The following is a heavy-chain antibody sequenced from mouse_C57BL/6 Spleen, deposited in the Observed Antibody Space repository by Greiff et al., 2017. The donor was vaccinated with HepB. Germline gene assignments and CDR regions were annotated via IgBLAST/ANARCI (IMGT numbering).Heavy chain of an antibody. CDR2: IDPSDSYT. Sequence: VKLMESGAELVMPGASVKLSCKASGYTFTSYWMHWVKQRPGQGLEWIGEIDPSDSYTNYNQKFKGKSTLTVDKSSSTAYMQLSSLTSEDSAVYYCAVYGPGYFDVWGTGTTVTVSS. CDR1: GYTFTSYW. D-gene: IGHD1-1*01. V-gene: IGHV1-69*01. J-gene: IGHJ1*03. CDR3: AVYGPGYFDV.